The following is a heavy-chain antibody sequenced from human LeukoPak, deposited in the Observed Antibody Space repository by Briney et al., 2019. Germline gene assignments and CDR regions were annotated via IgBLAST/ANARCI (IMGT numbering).Heavy chain of an antibody. CDR1: GYTFTSYG. V-gene: IGHV1-18*01. Sequence: GASVKVSCKASGYTFTSYGISWVRQAPGQGLEWMGWISAYNGNTNYAQKLQGRVTMTTDTSTSTAYTELRSLRSDDTAVYYCARVGYDFWSGSLFDAFDIWGQGTMVTVSS. CDR2: ISAYNGNT. J-gene: IGHJ3*02. CDR3: ARVGYDFWSGSLFDAFDI. D-gene: IGHD3-3*01.